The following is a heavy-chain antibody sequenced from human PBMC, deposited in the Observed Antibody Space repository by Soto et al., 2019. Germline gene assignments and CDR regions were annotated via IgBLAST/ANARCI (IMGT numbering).Heavy chain of an antibody. CDR1: GGTFSSYA. V-gene: IGHV1-69*13. CDR2: IIPIFGTA. CDR3: ARDPSDDSRSYS. Sequence: SVKVSCKASGGTFSSYAISWVRQAPGQGLEWMGGIIPIFGTANYAQKFQGRVTITADESTSTAYMELSSLRSEDTAVYYCARDPSDDSRSYSWGQGTLVTVSS. J-gene: IGHJ4*02. D-gene: IGHD3-22*01.